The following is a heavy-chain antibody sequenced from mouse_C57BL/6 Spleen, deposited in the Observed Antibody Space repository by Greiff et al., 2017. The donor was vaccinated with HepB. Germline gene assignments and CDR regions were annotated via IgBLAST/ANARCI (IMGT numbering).Heavy chain of an antibody. CDR3: ARKDPLYAMDY. V-gene: IGHV1-61*01. CDR1: GYTFTSYW. Sequence: QVQLQQPGAELVRPGSSVKLSCKASGYTFTSYWMDWVKQRSGQGLEWIGNIYPSDSETHYNQKFKDKATLTVDKSSSTAYMQLSSLTSEDSAVYYCARKDPLYAMDYWGQGTSVTVSS. CDR2: IYPSDSET. J-gene: IGHJ4*01.